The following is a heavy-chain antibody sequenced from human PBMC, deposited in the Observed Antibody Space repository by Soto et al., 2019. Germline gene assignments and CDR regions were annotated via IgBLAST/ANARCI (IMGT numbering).Heavy chain of an antibody. Sequence: PSETLSLTCTVSGGAISGYYWTWIRQSAEKGLEWIGRIYSSGGTKYNPSLKSRVTMSLDTSKNQFSLRLSSVTAADTAVYYCARGQRFSDSFDPWGQGTLVTVSS. CDR2: IYSSGGT. J-gene: IGHJ5*02. CDR1: GGAISGYY. CDR3: ARGQRFSDSFDP. V-gene: IGHV4-4*07. D-gene: IGHD3-3*01.